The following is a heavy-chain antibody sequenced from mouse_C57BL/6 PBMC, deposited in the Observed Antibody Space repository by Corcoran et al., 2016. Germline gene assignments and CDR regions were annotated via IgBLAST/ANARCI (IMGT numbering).Heavy chain of an antibody. CDR3: ARWGWLYYYAMDY. CDR1: GYTFTTYG. V-gene: IGHV9-3*01. D-gene: IGHD2-3*01. Sequence: QIQLVQSGPELKKTGETVKISCKASGYTFTTYGMSWVKQAPGKGLKWMGWINTYSGVPTYADDFKGRFAFSLETSASTAFLQINNLKNEDTATYFCARWGWLYYYAMDYWGQGTSVTVSS. CDR2: INTYSGVP. J-gene: IGHJ4*01.